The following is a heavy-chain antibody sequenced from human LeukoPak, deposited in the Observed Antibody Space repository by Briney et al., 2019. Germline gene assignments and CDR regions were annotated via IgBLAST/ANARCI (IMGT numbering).Heavy chain of an antibody. V-gene: IGHV4-61*02. CDR2: IYTSGST. CDR3: ARDDSYYDFWSGYSGNWFDP. CDR1: GGSISSGSYY. D-gene: IGHD3-3*01. J-gene: IGHJ5*02. Sequence: PSETLSLTCTVSGGSISSGSYYWSWIRQPAGKGLEWIGRIYTSGSTNYNPSRKSRVTLSVDTSKNQFSLKLSSVTAADTAVYYCARDDSYYDFWSGYSGNWFDPWGQGTLVTVSS.